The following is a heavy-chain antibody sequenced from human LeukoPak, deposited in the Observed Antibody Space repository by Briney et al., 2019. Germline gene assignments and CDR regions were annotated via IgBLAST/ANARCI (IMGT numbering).Heavy chain of an antibody. J-gene: IGHJ5*02. CDR3: AREGSRDSSSWYWFDP. D-gene: IGHD6-13*01. CDR1: GDSVSSNSAA. V-gene: IGHV6-1*01. CDR2: PYYRSKWYN. Sequence: SQTLSLTCAISGDSVSSNSAAWNWIRKSPSRALEWLGRPYYRSKWYNDYAVSVKSRITINPDTSKNQFSLQLNSVTPEDTAVYYCAREGSRDSSSWYWFDPWGQGTLVTVSS.